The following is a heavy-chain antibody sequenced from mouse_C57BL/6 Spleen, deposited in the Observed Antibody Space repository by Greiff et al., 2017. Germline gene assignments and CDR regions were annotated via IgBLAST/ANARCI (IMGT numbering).Heavy chain of an antibody. D-gene: IGHD2-3*01. CDR3: TREGGYEP. Sequence: QVQLKESGAELVRPGASVTLSCKASGYTFTDYEMHWVKQTPVHGLEWIGAIDPETGGTAYNQKFKGKAILTADKSSSTAYMGLRSLTSEDSAVYYCTREGGYEPGGQGTTLTVSS. J-gene: IGHJ2*01. CDR2: IDPETGGT. V-gene: IGHV1-15*01. CDR1: GYTFTDYE.